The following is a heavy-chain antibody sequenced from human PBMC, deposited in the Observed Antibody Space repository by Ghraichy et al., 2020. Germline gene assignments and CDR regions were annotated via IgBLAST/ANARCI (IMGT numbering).Heavy chain of an antibody. J-gene: IGHJ6*03. Sequence: SETLSLTCTVSGGSISSYYWSWIRQPPGKGLEWIGYIYYSGSTNYNPSLKSRVTISVDTSKNQFSLKLSSVTAADTAVYNGDPILITMIVVVITYYYYYYMDVWGKGTTVTVSS. CDR1: GGSISSYY. CDR3: DPILITMIVVVITYYYYYYMDV. V-gene: IGHV4-59*08. CDR2: IYYSGST. D-gene: IGHD3-22*01.